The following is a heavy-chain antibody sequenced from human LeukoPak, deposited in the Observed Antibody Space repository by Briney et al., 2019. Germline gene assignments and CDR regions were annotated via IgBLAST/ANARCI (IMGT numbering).Heavy chain of an antibody. Sequence: PGGSLRLSCVASGFSFSNYGTHWVRQAPGKGLEWVTFMQYDGSVEFYADSVKGRFTISRDNSKNTVYLQMTSLRTEDTAVYFCAQDEVTRGYYYVDVWGKGTTVTVSS. CDR1: GFSFSNYG. V-gene: IGHV3-30*02. J-gene: IGHJ6*03. D-gene: IGHD4-11*01. CDR3: AQDEVTRGYYYVDV. CDR2: MQYDGSVE.